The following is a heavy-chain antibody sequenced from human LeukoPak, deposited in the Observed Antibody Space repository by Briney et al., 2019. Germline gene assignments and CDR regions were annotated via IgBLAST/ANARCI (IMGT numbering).Heavy chain of an antibody. Sequence: ASVKVSCKASGYTFTGYYMHWVRQAPGQGLEWMGWINPNSGGTNYAQKFQGRVTMTRDTSISTAYMELSRLRSDDTAVYYCARLNSPRYSSGWYFDYWGQGTLVTVSS. J-gene: IGHJ4*02. D-gene: IGHD6-19*01. V-gene: IGHV1-2*02. CDR1: GYTFTGYY. CDR3: ARLNSPRYSSGWYFDY. CDR2: INPNSGGT.